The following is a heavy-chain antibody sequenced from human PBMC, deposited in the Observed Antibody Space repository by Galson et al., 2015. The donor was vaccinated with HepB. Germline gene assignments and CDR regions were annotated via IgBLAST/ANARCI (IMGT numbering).Heavy chain of an antibody. D-gene: IGHD2-8*01. CDR2: TYYRSKWYY. CDR3: AREKDRSATHVMDD. CDR1: GDSVSSNSAA. J-gene: IGHJ4*02. V-gene: IGHV6-1*01. Sequence: CAISGDSVSSNSAAWIWIRQSPSRGLEWLGRTYYRSKWYYDYAESVNSRMTINPDTSKNQFSLQLNSLTPEDTAVYYCAREKDRSATHVMDDWGQGIMVTVSS.